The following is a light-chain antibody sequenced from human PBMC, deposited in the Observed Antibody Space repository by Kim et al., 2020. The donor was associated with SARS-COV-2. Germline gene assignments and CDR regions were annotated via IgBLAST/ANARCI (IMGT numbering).Light chain of an antibody. Sequence: ASVGDRVSITCLASQSISSYLNWYHQKAGKAPKLLIYAASSLQSVVPSRFSGSGSATDFTLTISSLQPEDFATYYCQQSYSIPSTFGQGTKVDIK. CDR3: QQSYSIPST. CDR1: QSISSY. J-gene: IGKJ1*01. V-gene: IGKV1-39*01. CDR2: AAS.